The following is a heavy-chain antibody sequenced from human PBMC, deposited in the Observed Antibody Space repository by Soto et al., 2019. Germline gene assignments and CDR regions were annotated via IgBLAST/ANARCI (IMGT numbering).Heavy chain of an antibody. CDR1: GYTFTSYY. CDR3: ARPGNLDRSPYYYYYYGMDV. V-gene: IGHV1-46*01. D-gene: IGHD4-4*01. Sequence: ASVKVSCKASGYTFTSYYMHWVRQAPGQGLEWMGIINPSGGSTSYAQKFQGRVTMARDTSTSTVYMELSSLRSEDTAVYYCARPGNLDRSPYYYYYYGMDVWGQGTTVTVSS. J-gene: IGHJ6*02. CDR2: INPSGGST.